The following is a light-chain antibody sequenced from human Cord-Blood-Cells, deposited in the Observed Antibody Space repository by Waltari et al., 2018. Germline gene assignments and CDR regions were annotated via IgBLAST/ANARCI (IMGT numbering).Light chain of an antibody. CDR2: AAS. J-gene: IGKJ4*01. Sequence: AIRITQSPSSLSASTGDRVTITCRASQGISSYLAWYQQKPGNAPKLLIYAASTLRSGVPSRFSGSGSGTDFTLTSSCLQSEDFATYYCQQYYSYPLTFGGGTKVEIK. CDR3: QQYYSYPLT. CDR1: QGISSY. V-gene: IGKV1-8*01.